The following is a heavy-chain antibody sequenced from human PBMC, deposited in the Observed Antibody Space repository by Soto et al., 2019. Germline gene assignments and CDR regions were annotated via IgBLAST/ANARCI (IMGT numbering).Heavy chain of an antibody. D-gene: IGHD3-22*01. CDR1: GFTFSRYG. Sequence: QEQLVESGGGVVQPGRSLRLSCAASGFTFSRYGMHWVRQAPGKGLEWAALISYDGSNKHYAESVKGRFTISRDSSKNTLYLKKNSLRAEDTAVYYCGKDTACYDSSGYYRFDDWGQGTLVAVSS. V-gene: IGHV3-30*18. CDR2: ISYDGSNK. J-gene: IGHJ4*02. CDR3: GKDTACYDSSGYYRFDD.